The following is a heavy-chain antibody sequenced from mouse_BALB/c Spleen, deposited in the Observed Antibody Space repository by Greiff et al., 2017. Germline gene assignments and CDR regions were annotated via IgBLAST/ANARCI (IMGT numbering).Heavy chain of an antibody. CDR3: ARDRAGAMDY. J-gene: IGHJ4*01. D-gene: IGHD3-3*01. CDR1: GFTFSDYG. V-gene: IGHV5-15*02. CDR2: ISNLAYSI. Sequence: EVQGVESGGGLVQPGGSRKLSCAASGFTFSDYGMAWVRQAPGKGPEWVAFISNLAYSIYYADTVTGRFTISRENAKNTLYLEMSSLRSEDTAMYYCARDRAGAMDYWGQGTSVTVSS.